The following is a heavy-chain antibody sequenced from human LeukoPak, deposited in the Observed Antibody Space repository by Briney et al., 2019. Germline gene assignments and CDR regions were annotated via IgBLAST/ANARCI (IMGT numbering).Heavy chain of an antibody. Sequence: GGSLRLSCAASGFIFSNYWMHWVRQAPGKGLEWVATIKQDGSVKHFVDSVKGRFTISRDNAKNSLYLQVNSLRAEDTAVYYCARALDVWGQGTTVTVSS. J-gene: IGHJ6*02. CDR2: IKQDGSVK. CDR3: ARALDV. V-gene: IGHV3-7*01. CDR1: GFIFSNYW.